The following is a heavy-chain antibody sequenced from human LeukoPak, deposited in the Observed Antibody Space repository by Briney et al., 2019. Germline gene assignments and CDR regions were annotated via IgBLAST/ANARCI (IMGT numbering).Heavy chain of an antibody. CDR2: IYYSGST. V-gene: IGHV4-31*03. Sequence: SQTLSLTCTVSGGSISSGGYYWSWIRQHPGKGLEWIGYIYYSGSTYYNPSLKSRVTISVDTSKNQFSLKLSSVTAADTAVYYCALKGDSGYDLGEFDYWVQGTLVTVSS. CDR1: GGSISSGGYY. CDR3: ALKGDSGYDLGEFDY. J-gene: IGHJ4*02. D-gene: IGHD5-12*01.